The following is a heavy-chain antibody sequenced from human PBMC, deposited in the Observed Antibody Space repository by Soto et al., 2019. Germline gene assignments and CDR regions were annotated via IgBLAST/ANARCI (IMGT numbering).Heavy chain of an antibody. Sequence: EVQVLESGGGLVQPGGSLRLSCAASGFTFSRYGMNWVRQAPGKGLEWVSGVRSDGDTTYNADSVKGRFTVSRDNFSNTVDLQMNKLRVEDTAVYYCAKGKGVGATPDGANCWGQGTLVTVSP. V-gene: IGHV3-23*01. J-gene: IGHJ4*02. D-gene: IGHD1-26*01. CDR1: GFTFSRYG. CDR2: VRSDGDTT. CDR3: AKGKGVGATPDGANC.